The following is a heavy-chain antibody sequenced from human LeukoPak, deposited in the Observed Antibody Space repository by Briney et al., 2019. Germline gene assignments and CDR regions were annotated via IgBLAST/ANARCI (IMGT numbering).Heavy chain of an antibody. CDR1: GYTFTSYG. V-gene: IGHV1-2*02. CDR2: INPNSGGT. Sequence: ASVKVSCKASGYTFTSYGISWVRQAPGQGLEWMGWINPNSGGTNYAQKFQGRVTMTRDTSISTAYMELSRLRSDDTAVYYCARSSPPGGSDAFDIWGQGTMVTVSS. CDR3: ARSSPPGGSDAFDI. J-gene: IGHJ3*02. D-gene: IGHD3-10*01.